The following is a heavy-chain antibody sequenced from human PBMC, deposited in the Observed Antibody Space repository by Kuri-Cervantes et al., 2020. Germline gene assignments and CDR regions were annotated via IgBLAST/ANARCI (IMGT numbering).Heavy chain of an antibody. V-gene: IGHV1-2*04. CDR2: INPNSGGT. CDR1: GYTFTGYY. CDR3: ARDDDCGGDCSRAFDI. Sequence: ASVKVSCKASGYTFTGYYMHWVRQAPGQGLEWMGWINPNSGGTNYAQKFQGWVTMTRDTSISTAYMELSSLRSEDTAVYYCARDDDCGGDCSRAFDIWGQGTMVTVSS. D-gene: IGHD2-21*02. J-gene: IGHJ3*02.